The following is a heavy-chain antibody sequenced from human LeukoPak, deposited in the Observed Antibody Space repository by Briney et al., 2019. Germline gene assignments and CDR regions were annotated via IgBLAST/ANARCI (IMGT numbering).Heavy chain of an antibody. CDR2: INHSGST. D-gene: IGHD5-18*01. Sequence: SETLSLTCAVYGGSFSGYYWSWIRQPPGKGLGWIGEINHSGSTNYNPSLKSRVTISVDTSKNQFSLKLSSVTAADTAVYYCARGFRGYSYGYPFDYWGQGTLVTVSS. V-gene: IGHV4-34*01. CDR3: ARGFRGYSYGYPFDY. J-gene: IGHJ4*02. CDR1: GGSFSGYY.